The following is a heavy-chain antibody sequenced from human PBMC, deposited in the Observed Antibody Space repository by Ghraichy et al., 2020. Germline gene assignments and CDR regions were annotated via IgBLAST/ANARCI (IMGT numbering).Heavy chain of an antibody. J-gene: IGHJ4*02. CDR2: ISGSGGST. D-gene: IGHD5-24*01. CDR3: AKDLGEMATPSNDY. V-gene: IGHV3-23*01. CDR1: GFTFSSSA. Sequence: GGSLRLSCAASGFTFSSSAMSWVRQAPGKGLEWVSAISGSGGSTYYADSVKGRFTISRDNSKNTLYLQMNSLRAEDTAVYYCAKDLGEMATPSNDYWGQGTLVTVSS.